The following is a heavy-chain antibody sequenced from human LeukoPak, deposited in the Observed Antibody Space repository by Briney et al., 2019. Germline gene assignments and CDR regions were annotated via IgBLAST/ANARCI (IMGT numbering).Heavy chain of an antibody. CDR3: ARGGITIFGVVTARRFDY. V-gene: IGHV1-18*01. CDR1: GYTFTSYG. CDR2: IGAYNGNT. Sequence: WASVKVSCKASGYTFTSYGISWVRQAPGQGLEWMGWIGAYNGNTNYAQKLQGRVTMTTDTSTSTAYMELRSLRSDDTAVYYCARGGITIFGVVTARRFDYWGQGTLVTVSS. J-gene: IGHJ4*02. D-gene: IGHD3-3*01.